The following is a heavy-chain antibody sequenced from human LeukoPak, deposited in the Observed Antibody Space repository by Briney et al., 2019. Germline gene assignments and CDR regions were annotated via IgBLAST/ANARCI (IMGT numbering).Heavy chain of an antibody. CDR1: ESTFITYT. D-gene: IGHD6-13*01. Sequence: GGSLRLSCAASESTFITYTMNWVRQAPGKGLEWVATISGSGRSTYYADSVKGRFTISRDNSKHTLFLQMASLRAEDTAVYYCVKASSSSWSSFDYWGQGTLVTVSS. V-gene: IGHV3-23*01. CDR2: ISGSGRST. CDR3: VKASSSSWSSFDY. J-gene: IGHJ4*02.